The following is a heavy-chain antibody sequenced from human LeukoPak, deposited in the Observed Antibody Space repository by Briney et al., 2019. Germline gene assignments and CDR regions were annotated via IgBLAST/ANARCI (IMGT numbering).Heavy chain of an antibody. V-gene: IGHV1-2*02. J-gene: IGHJ4*02. Sequence: ASVKVSCKASGYTFTGYYMHWVRQAPGQGLEWMGWINPNSGGTNYAQKFQGRVTMTRDTSISTAYMELSRLRSDDTAVYYCARAARDTLTGPPFDYWGQGTLVTVSS. CDR1: GYTFTGYY. CDR2: INPNSGGT. CDR3: ARAARDTLTGPPFDY. D-gene: IGHD3-9*01.